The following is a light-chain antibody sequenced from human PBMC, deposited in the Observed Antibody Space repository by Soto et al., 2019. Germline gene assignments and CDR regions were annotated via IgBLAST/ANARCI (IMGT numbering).Light chain of an antibody. J-gene: IGLJ3*02. CDR2: STS. Sequence: QAVVTQEPSLTMSPGGTVTLTCASRTGAVTSGNAPNWFQQKPGQAPRALLYSTSNKHSWNPARFSGSLLGGQAALTLSGVQPEDEADYFCLLFHDDAWVFGGGTKLTVL. CDR1: TGAVTSGNA. V-gene: IGLV7-43*01. CDR3: LLFHDDAWV.